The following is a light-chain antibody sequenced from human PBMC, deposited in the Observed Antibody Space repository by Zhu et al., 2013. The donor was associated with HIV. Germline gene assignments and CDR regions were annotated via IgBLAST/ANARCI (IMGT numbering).Light chain of an antibody. CDR2: DAS. Sequence: EIVLTQSPGTLSLSPGEGATLSCRASQSVSSDYLAWYQQKPGQAPRLLIYDASNRATGIPDRFSGSGSGTDFSLTINRLEPEDFAVYYCQQYDNSPWTFGQGTKVEI. CDR1: QSVSSDY. V-gene: IGKV3-20*01. CDR3: QQYDNSPWT. J-gene: IGKJ1*01.